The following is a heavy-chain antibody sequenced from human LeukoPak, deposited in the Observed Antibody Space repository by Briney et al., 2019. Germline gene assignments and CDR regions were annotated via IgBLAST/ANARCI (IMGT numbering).Heavy chain of an antibody. D-gene: IGHD2-2*01. Sequence: SGTLSLTCTVSGGSISSHYWSWIRQPPGKGLEWIGYIYYSGGTNYNPSLKSRGTISVETSKNQFSLKLSSVTAADTAVYYCARYSSTSHTNPSYYYYYMDVWGKGTTVTVSS. CDR2: IYYSGGT. CDR3: ARYSSTSHTNPSYYYYYMDV. J-gene: IGHJ6*03. CDR1: GGSISSHY. V-gene: IGHV4-59*11.